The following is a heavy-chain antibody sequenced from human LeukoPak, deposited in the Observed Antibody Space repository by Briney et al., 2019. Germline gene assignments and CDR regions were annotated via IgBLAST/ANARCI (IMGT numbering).Heavy chain of an antibody. V-gene: IGHV4-39*01. CDR1: GGSIISSDYH. Sequence: SQTLSLTCAVSGGSIISSDYHWGWVRQPPGKGLEWIGTISYSGNTDYNPSLRSRVTISVDTSNNQFSLRLGSVTAADTAVYHCARHCCSGPAKRVFDIWGQGTMVTVSS. CDR2: ISYSGNT. J-gene: IGHJ3*02. CDR3: ARHCCSGPAKRVFDI. D-gene: IGHD2-15*01.